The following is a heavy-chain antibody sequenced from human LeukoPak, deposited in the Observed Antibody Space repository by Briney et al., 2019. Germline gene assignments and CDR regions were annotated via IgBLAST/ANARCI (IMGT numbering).Heavy chain of an antibody. D-gene: IGHD3-3*01. V-gene: IGHV4-61*01. J-gene: IGHJ5*02. CDR1: GGSVSSGSYY. Sequence: SETLSPTCTVSGGSVSSGSYYWSWIRQPPGKGLEWIGYIYYSGSTNYNPSLKSRVTISVDTSKNQFSLKLSSVTAADTAVYYCARAYYDFCVDPWGQGTLVTVSS. CDR2: IYYSGST. CDR3: ARAYYDFCVDP.